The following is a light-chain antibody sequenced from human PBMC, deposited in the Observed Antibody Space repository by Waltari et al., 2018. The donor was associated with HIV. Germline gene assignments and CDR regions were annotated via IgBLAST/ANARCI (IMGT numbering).Light chain of an antibody. V-gene: IGKV3-15*01. CDR3: QQYNNWPPLS. CDR2: GAS. J-gene: IGKJ4*01. CDR1: QNVNNN. Sequence: DIVMTQSPATLSVSPGEKPTLSCRASQNVNNNLAWYQQKPGQAPRLLIYGASTRASGIPDRFSGSGSGTEFTLTISSLQSEDFVLYYCQQYNNWPPLSFGGGTKVEFK.